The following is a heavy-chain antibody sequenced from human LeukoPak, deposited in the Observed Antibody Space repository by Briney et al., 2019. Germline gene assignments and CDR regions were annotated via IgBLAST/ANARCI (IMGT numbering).Heavy chain of an antibody. Sequence: ASVRLSCKASGYTFTSYGTSWVRQATGQRLEWIGWISAYNGNTNYAQKHQGRVTMTTDTFTISAYMSLRRLRSDDTAVYFCARAHYDLRSGSHSRFDPWGQGTLVSVSS. D-gene: IGHD3-3*01. J-gene: IGHJ5*02. V-gene: IGHV1-18*01. CDR1: GYTFTSYG. CDR2: ISAYNGNT. CDR3: ARAHYDLRSGSHSRFDP.